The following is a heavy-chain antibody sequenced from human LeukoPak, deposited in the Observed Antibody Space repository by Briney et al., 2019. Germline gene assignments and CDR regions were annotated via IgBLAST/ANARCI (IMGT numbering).Heavy chain of an antibody. V-gene: IGHV1-2*02. J-gene: IGHJ6*03. D-gene: IGHD3-10*01. CDR2: INPNSGGT. CDR3: ARDLQRSYMDV. CDR1: GYTFTAYY. Sequence: ASVKVSCKASGYTFTAYYMHWVRQAPGQGLEWMGWINPNSGGTNYAQKFQGRVTMTRDTSNSTAYMELSGLRSDDTAVYYCARDLQRSYMDVWGKGTTVTVSS.